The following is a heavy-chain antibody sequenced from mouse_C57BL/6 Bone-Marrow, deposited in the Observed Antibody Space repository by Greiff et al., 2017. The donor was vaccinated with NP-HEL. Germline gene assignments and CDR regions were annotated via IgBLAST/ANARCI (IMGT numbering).Heavy chain of an antibody. V-gene: IGHV5-9-1*02. CDR3: TRGYYDYGGFAY. Sequence: EVQGVESGEGLVKPGGSLKLSCAASGFTFSSYAMSWVRQTPEKRLEWVAYISSGGDYIYYADTVKGRFTISRDNARNTMYLQMSSLKSDDTAMYYCTRGYYDYGGFAYWGQGTLVTVSA. D-gene: IGHD2-4*01. CDR1: GFTFSSYA. CDR2: ISSGGDYI. J-gene: IGHJ3*01.